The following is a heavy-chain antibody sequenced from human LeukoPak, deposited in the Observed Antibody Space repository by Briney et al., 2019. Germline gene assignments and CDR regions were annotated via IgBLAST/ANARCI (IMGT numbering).Heavy chain of an antibody. Sequence: GGSLRLSCAASGFTFSAYWMHWVRQVPGKGLMWVSRIHREGTTTIYADSVKGRFTISRDNSKNTLYLHMNSLRADDTAVYYCARDSDWLLFDYWGQGTLVTVSS. CDR1: GFTFSAYW. V-gene: IGHV3-74*01. D-gene: IGHD3-9*01. J-gene: IGHJ4*02. CDR3: ARDSDWLLFDY. CDR2: IHREGTTT.